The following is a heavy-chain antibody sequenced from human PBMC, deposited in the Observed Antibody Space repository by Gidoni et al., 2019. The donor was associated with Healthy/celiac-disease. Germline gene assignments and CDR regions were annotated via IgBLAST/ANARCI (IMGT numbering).Heavy chain of an antibody. J-gene: IGHJ4*02. CDR2: IIPILGIA. Sequence: QVQLVQSGAEVKKPGSSVKVSCKASGGTFSSYAISWVRQAPGQGLEWMGRIIPILGIANYAQKFQGRVTITADKSTSTAYMELSSLRSEDTAVYYCARGGGLEMATIPDYWGQGTLVTVSS. V-gene: IGHV1-69*04. D-gene: IGHD5-12*01. CDR1: GGTFSSYA. CDR3: ARGGGLEMATIPDY.